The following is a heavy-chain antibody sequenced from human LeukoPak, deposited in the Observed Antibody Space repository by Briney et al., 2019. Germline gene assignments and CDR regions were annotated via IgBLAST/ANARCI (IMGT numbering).Heavy chain of an antibody. CDR1: GYSFTNYW. CDR2: IYPGDSDT. CDR3: ARPLDAVAGTSSDY. D-gene: IGHD6-19*01. Sequence: GESLKISCKGSGYSFTNYWIGWVRQMPGKGLEWIGVIYPGDSDTRYSPSFQGQVTISVDKSISTAYLHWSSLKASGTAMYYCARPLDAVAGTSSDYWGQGTLLTVSS. J-gene: IGHJ4*02. V-gene: IGHV5-51*01.